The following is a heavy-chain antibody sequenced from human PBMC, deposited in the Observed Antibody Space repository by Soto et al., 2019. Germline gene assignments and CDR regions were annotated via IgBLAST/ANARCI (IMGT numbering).Heavy chain of an antibody. J-gene: IGHJ6*02. CDR2: IYYRGST. Sequence: SETLSLTCTVSGGSISSYYWSWIRQPPGKGLEWIGYIYYRGSTNYNPSLKSRVTISVDTSKKQFSLKLSSVTAADTAVYYCARDQGGYYPHYYYYGMDVWGQGTTVTVSS. CDR3: ARDQGGYYPHYYYYGMDV. V-gene: IGHV4-59*01. D-gene: IGHD3-3*01. CDR1: GGSISSYY.